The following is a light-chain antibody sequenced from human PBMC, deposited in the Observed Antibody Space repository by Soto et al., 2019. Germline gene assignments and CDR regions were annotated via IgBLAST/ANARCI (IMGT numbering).Light chain of an antibody. J-gene: IGKJ2*01. CDR3: QQRSTLLYT. Sequence: EILLAQSPATLSLSPGERATLSCKASQDVSIFLAWYQQKPGQAPRLLIHDASNRATGVPARFSGSGSGRDFTLTITSLEPEDFAVYYCQQRSTLLYTFGQGTKLEV. CDR1: QDVSIF. CDR2: DAS. V-gene: IGKV3-11*02.